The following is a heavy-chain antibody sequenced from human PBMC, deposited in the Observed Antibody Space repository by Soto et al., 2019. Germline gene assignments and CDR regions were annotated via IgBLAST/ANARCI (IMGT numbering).Heavy chain of an antibody. CDR2: IYWDDEK. Sequence: QITLKESGPTLEKPTQTLTLTCTFSGFSLSTSGVGVGWIRQPPGKALEWLAIIYWDDEKRYSPSLKTRLTVTKDTSKNQVVLTMTNVDPVDTATYYCAHRAYFDSGKQFYYLGPGTLGSVSS. J-gene: IGHJ4*02. D-gene: IGHD3-10*01. V-gene: IGHV2-5*02. CDR1: GFSLSTSGVG. CDR3: AHRAYFDSGKQFYY.